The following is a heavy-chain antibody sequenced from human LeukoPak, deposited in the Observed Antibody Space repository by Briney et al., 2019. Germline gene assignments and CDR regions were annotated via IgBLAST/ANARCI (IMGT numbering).Heavy chain of an antibody. D-gene: IGHD6-13*01. CDR2: IKQDGSQK. V-gene: IGHV3-7*03. J-gene: IGHJ4*02. Sequence: GGSLRLSCAVSGFTFSSYWMNWVRQAPGKGLEWVANIKQDGSQKYYVDSVKGRFTISRDNALNSLYLQMNSLRAEDTAIYYCARSIPYGTTWYGRSDYWGQGTLVTVSS. CDR1: GFTFSSYW. CDR3: ARSIPYGTTWYGRSDY.